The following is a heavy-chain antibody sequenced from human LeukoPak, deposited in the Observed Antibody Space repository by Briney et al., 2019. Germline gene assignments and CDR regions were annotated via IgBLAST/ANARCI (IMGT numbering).Heavy chain of an antibody. CDR3: ARVTGYMIEDYFDY. J-gene: IGHJ4*02. CDR2: IYYSGST. D-gene: IGHD3-22*01. Sequence: SETLSLTCTVSGGSISSSSYYWGWIRQPPGKGLEWIGSIYYSGSTYYNPSLKSRVTISVETSKNQFSLKLRSVTAADTAVYYCARVTGYMIEDYFDYWGQGTLVTVSS. V-gene: IGHV4-39*07. CDR1: GGSISSSSYY.